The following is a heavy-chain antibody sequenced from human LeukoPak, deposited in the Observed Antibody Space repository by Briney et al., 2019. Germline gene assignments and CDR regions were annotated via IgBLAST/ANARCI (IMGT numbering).Heavy chain of an antibody. CDR2: ISGSGHRT. CDR1: GFTFSSYG. D-gene: IGHD3-9*01. CDR3: AKDNALRYFDWLSHYFNFDY. Sequence: PGGSLRLSCAASGFTFSSYGVSWVRQAPGKGLEWVSGISGSGHRTYYADSVKGRFTISRDNSKNTLYLQMNSLRAEDTAVYYCAKDNALRYFDWLSHYFNFDYWGQGTLVTVSS. J-gene: IGHJ4*02. V-gene: IGHV3-23*01.